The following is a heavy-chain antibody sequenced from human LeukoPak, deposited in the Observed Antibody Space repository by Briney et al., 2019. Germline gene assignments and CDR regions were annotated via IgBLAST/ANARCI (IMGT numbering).Heavy chain of an antibody. Sequence: GGSPRLSCAASGFTFSSYAMSWVRQAPGKGLEWVSAISGSGGSTYYADSVKGRFTISRDNSKNTLYLQMNSLRAEDTAVYYCANGRHAPGLLDYWGQGTLVTVSS. CDR1: GFTFSSYA. CDR3: ANGRHAPGLLDY. J-gene: IGHJ4*02. CDR2: ISGSGGST. D-gene: IGHD1-14*01. V-gene: IGHV3-23*01.